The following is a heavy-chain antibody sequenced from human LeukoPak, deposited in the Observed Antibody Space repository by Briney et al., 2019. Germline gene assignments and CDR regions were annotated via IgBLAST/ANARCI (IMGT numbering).Heavy chain of an antibody. D-gene: IGHD6-19*01. CDR1: GFTFSSYG. J-gene: IGHJ6*03. CDR3: AKGSKAVLFTRDHYMDV. Sequence: GGSLRLSCAASGFTFSSYGMRWVRQAPGKGLEWVAFIRYDGSNKYYADSVKGRFTISRDNSKNTLYLHMNSLRAEDTAVYFCAKGSKAVLFTRDHYMDVWGKGTTVTISS. CDR2: IRYDGSNK. V-gene: IGHV3-30*02.